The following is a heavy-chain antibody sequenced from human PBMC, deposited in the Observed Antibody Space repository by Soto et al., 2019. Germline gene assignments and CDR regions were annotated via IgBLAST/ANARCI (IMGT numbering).Heavy chain of an antibody. D-gene: IGHD6-19*01. CDR2: IYYSGSA. CDR1: GGSISDSNYY. CDR3: AIHSWRFGIAGAVIDS. Sequence: QLQESGPGLLKPSETLSLTCTVSGGSISDSNYYWGWFHQPQGKALRWIGSIYYSGSAYYDPSLNILVTISVYTSKGPFYLILNSMTAADTAVYFWAIHSWRFGIAGAVIDSWGRGTLVTVSA. J-gene: IGHJ5*01. V-gene: IGHV4-39*01.